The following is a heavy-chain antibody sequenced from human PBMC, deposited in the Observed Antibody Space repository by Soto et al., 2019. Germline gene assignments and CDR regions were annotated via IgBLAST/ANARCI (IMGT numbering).Heavy chain of an antibody. CDR3: EREVYCTTDNCWDDFYYYKLDV. CDR1: GAPISSNKHW. CDR2: CYHTVGV. Sequence: SDDLSLSCAVTGAPISSNKHWVSLVRQAPGKGLEWIGECYHTVGVSYMSSLRGRITMSVDKTTNQFCLKLTSMTAADTATYYCEREVYCTTDNCWDDFYYYKLDVWGRGTSVTVSS. V-gene: IGHV4-4*02. J-gene: IGHJ6*02. D-gene: IGHD3-22*01.